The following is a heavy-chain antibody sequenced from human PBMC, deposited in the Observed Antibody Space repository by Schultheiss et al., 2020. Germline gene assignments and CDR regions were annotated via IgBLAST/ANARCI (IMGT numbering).Heavy chain of an antibody. Sequence: ASVKVSCKASGGTFSSYAISWVRQAPGQGLEWMGWINPNSGGTNYAQKFQGRVTMTRDTSISTAYMELSRLRSDDTAVYYCVRRGVHYYYGLDVWGQGTTVTVSS. CDR2: INPNSGGT. CDR3: VRRGVHYYYGLDV. CDR1: GGTFSSYA. J-gene: IGHJ6*02. D-gene: IGHD3-10*01. V-gene: IGHV1-2*02.